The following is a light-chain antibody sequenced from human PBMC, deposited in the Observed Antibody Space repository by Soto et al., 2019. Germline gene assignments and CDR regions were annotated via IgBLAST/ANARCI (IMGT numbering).Light chain of an antibody. CDR3: QQSYSAPRP. J-gene: IGKJ1*01. CDR1: QSISNF. V-gene: IGKV1-39*01. CDR2: AAS. Sequence: DIQMTQSPSSLSASVGDRVTITCRASQSISNFLNWYQQKPGKAPNLLIYAASSLQSGVPSRFSGSGSGTDFTLTISSLQPEDFATYYCQQSYSAPRPFGQGTKVDIK.